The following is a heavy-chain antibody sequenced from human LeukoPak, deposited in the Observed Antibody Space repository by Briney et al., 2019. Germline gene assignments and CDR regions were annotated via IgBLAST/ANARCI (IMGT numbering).Heavy chain of an antibody. V-gene: IGHV1-18*01. D-gene: IGHD3-9*01. CDR1: GGTFSTYA. CDR3: ARDISPFNDILTGYYVGFDY. J-gene: IGHJ4*02. Sequence: GASVKVSCKASGGTFSTYAISWVRQAPGQGLEWMGWISAYNGNTNYAQKLQGRVTMTTDTSTSTAYMELRSLRSDDTAVYYCARDISPFNDILTGYYVGFDYWGQGTLVTVSS. CDR2: ISAYNGNT.